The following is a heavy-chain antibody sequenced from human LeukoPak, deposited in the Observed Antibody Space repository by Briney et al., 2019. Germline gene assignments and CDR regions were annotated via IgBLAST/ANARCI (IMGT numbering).Heavy chain of an antibody. V-gene: IGHV3-30-3*01. J-gene: IGHJ4*02. CDR1: GFTFSNYA. CDR3: ASSTDPDF. Sequence: GGSLRLSCAASGFTFSNYAMHWVRQAPGKGLEWVAVISFDINNKYYADSVKGRFTISRDNSKNTLYLQMNSLRAEDTAVCYCASSTDPDFWGQGTLVTVSS. D-gene: IGHD4-17*01. CDR2: ISFDINNK.